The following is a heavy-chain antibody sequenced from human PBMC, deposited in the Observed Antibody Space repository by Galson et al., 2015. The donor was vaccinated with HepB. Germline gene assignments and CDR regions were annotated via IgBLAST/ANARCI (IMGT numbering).Heavy chain of an antibody. V-gene: IGHV3-23*01. Sequence: SLRLSCAASGFTFSSYAMSWVRQAPGKGLEWVSAISGSGGSTYYADSVKGRFTISRDNAKNSLYLQMNSLRAEDTAVYYCARGEYSSSEDVWGKGTTVTVSS. D-gene: IGHD6-6*01. CDR3: ARGEYSSSEDV. J-gene: IGHJ6*04. CDR1: GFTFSSYA. CDR2: ISGSGGST.